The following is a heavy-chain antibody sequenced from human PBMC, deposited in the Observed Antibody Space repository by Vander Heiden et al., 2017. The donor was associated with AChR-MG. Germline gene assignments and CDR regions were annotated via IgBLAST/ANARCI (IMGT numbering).Heavy chain of an antibody. D-gene: IGHD2-21*01. CDR1: GFSFGSYA. V-gene: IGHV3-23*01. J-gene: IGHJ4*02. CDR2: ISSTGVSI. Sequence: VQLFESGGGLVQPVGSLSLSCATSGFSFGSYALSWVRQAPGKGLEWVSTISSTGVSIHYADSVKGRFTISRDNSKKTLHLQMSSLRADDTAVYYCAKDPYGGIAEPNPFDYWGQGALVTVSS. CDR3: AKDPYGGIAEPNPFDY.